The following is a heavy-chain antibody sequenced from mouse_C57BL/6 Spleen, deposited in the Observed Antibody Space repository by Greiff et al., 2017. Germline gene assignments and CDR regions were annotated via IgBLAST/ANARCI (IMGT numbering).Heavy chain of an antibody. CDR1: GYSFTDYN. J-gene: IGHJ1*03. CDR3: ARRGSSYDWYFDV. CDR2: INPNYGTT. V-gene: IGHV1-39*01. Sequence: EVQLQQSGPELVQPGASVKISCKASGYSFTDYNMNWVKQSNGKSLEWIGVINPNYGTTSYNQKFKGKATLTVDQSSSTAYMQLNSLTSEDSAVYDGARRGSSYDWYFDVWGTGTTVTVSS. D-gene: IGHD1-1*01.